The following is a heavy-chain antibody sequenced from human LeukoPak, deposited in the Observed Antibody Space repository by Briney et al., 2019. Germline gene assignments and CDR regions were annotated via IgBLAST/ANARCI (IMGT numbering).Heavy chain of an antibody. CDR3: TRDWYHAFDF. D-gene: IGHD3-9*01. J-gene: IGHJ3*01. CDR1: GFTINNAW. V-gene: IGHV3-15*07. Sequence: GGSLRLSCAASGFTINNAWMNWVRQAPGKGLEWVGRIKKRSDGGTTDYAAPVKDRFIISRDDSQDTLYLQMNTLKTEDTAVYYCTRDWYHAFDFWGQGTVVTVSS. CDR2: IKKRSDGGTT.